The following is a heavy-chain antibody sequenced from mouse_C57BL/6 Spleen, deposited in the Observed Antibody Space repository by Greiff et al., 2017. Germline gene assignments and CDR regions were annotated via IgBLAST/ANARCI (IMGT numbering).Heavy chain of an antibody. J-gene: IGHJ3*01. Sequence: VQLVESGPGLVAPSQSLSITCTVSGFSLTSYGVDWVRQSPGKGLAWLGVIWGVGSKNYNSALKSRLSISKDNSKSHVFLKMNSLQTDDTAMYYCASGYGSSLFAYWGQGTLVTVSA. CDR3: ASGYGSSLFAY. V-gene: IGHV2-6*01. CDR2: IWGVGSK. CDR1: GFSLTSYG. D-gene: IGHD1-1*01.